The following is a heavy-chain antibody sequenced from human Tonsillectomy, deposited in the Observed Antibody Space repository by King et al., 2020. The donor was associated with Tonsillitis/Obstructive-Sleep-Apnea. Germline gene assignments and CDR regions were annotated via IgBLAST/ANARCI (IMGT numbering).Heavy chain of an antibody. CDR1: GFTFDDFA. Sequence: QLVQSGGGLVQPGRSLRLSCAASGFTFDDFAMHWVRQAPGKGLEWVSGISWNGGSLGYADSVKGRFTISRENAKNSLYLQMNSLRPEDTALYYCAKDIVPLCGGDCYSIGWFDLWGQGTLVTVSS. CDR3: AKDIVPLCGGDCYSIGWFDL. D-gene: IGHD2-21*01. CDR2: ISWNGGSL. V-gene: IGHV3-9*01. J-gene: IGHJ5*02.